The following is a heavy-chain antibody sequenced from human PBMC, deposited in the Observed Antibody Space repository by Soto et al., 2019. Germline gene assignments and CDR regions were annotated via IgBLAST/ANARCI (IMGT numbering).Heavy chain of an antibody. CDR2: IIPIFGTA. CDR1: GGTFSSYA. J-gene: IGHJ5*01. D-gene: IGHD6-25*01. Sequence: SVKVSCKASGGTFSSYAISWVRQAPGQGLEWMGGIIPIFGTANYAQKFQGRVTITADESTSTAYMELSNRRSDDTAVYYCAREGGSETLQPSYNWFDTWG. CDR3: AREGGSETLQPSYNWFDT. V-gene: IGHV1-69*13.